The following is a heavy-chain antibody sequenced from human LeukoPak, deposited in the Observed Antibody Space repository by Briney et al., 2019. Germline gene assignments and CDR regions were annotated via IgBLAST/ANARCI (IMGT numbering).Heavy chain of an antibody. CDR3: ASVLYRGFDY. J-gene: IGHJ4*02. Sequence: SETLSLTCTVSGGSISSSSYYWGWIRQPPGKGLEWIGSIYYSGTTYYNPSPKGRVTISVDTSKNQFSLKLGSVTAADTAVYYCASVLYRGFDYWGQGTLVTVSS. D-gene: IGHD1-26*01. CDR2: IYYSGTT. V-gene: IGHV4-39*07. CDR1: GGSISSSSYY.